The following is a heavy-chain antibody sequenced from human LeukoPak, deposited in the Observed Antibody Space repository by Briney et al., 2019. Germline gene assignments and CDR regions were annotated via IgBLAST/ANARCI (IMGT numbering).Heavy chain of an antibody. V-gene: IGHV1-69*13. CDR2: IIPIFGTA. J-gene: IGHJ5*02. D-gene: IGHD6-6*01. CDR3: ARSLAARPSNWFDP. CDR1: GGTFSSYA. Sequence: GASVKVSCKASGGTFSSYAISWVRQAPGQGLEWMGGIIPIFGTANYAQKFQGRVTITADESTSTAYMELSSLRSEDTAVYYCARSLAARPSNWFDPWGQGTLVTVSS.